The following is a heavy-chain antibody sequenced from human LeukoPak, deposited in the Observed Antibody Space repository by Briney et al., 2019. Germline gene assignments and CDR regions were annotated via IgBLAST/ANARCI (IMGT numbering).Heavy chain of an antibody. CDR3: ARARIWFGELRPDGYFDY. D-gene: IGHD3-10*01. CDR1: GFTFSDYY. Sequence: PGGSLRLSCAASGFTFSDYYMSWIRQAPGKGLEWVSYISSSGSIIYYADSVKGRFTISRDNAKNSLYLQMNSLRAEDTAVYYCARARIWFGELRPDGYFDYWGQGTLVTVSS. CDR2: ISSSGSII. V-gene: IGHV3-11*01. J-gene: IGHJ4*02.